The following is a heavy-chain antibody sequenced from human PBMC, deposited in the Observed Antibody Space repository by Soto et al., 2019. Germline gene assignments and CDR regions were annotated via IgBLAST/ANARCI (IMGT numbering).Heavy chain of an antibody. CDR3: ARAHLYDFWSGYYSSDAFDI. V-gene: IGHV4-31*03. D-gene: IGHD3-3*01. Sequence: SETLSLTCTVSGGSISSGGYYWSWIRQHPGKGLEWIGYIYYSGSTYYNPSLKSRVTISVDTSKNQFSLKLSSVTAADTAVYYCARAHLYDFWSGYYSSDAFDIWGQGTMVTVSS. CDR2: IYYSGST. J-gene: IGHJ3*02. CDR1: GGSISSGGYY.